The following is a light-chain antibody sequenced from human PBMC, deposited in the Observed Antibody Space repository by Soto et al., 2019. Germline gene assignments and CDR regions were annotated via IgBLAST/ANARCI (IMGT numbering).Light chain of an antibody. CDR1: SSDVGNYKF. J-gene: IGLJ2*01. CDR2: EGS. V-gene: IGLV2-23*01. Sequence: QSALTQPAAVSASPGQSITMSCTGTSSDVGNYKFVSWYQQHPGKAPKLMIYEGSKRPSGVSNRFSGSKSGNTASLTISGLQAEDEADYYCCSYAGSGTSVFGGGTKLTVL. CDR3: CSYAGSGTSV.